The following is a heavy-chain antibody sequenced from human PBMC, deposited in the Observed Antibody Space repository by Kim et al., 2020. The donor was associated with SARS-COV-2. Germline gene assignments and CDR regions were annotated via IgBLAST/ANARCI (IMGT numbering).Heavy chain of an antibody. CDR3: AKAGVGFGELFALSY. J-gene: IGHJ4*02. Sequence: GGSLRLSCAASGFTFSSYAMSWVRQAPGKGLEWVSAISGSGGSTYYADSVKGRFTISRDNSKNTLYLQMNSLRAEDTAVYYCAKAGVGFGELFALSYWGQGTLVTVSS. D-gene: IGHD3-10*01. CDR1: GFTFSSYA. CDR2: ISGSGGST. V-gene: IGHV3-23*01.